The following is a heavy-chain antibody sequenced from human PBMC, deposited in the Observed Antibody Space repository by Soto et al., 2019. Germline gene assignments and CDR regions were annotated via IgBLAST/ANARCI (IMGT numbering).Heavy chain of an antibody. CDR3: ASGIGSSGYGSRRRYGPGVYYFDY. V-gene: IGHV4-34*01. Sequence: QVQLQQWGAGLLKPSETLSLTCAVYGGSFSGYYWSWIRQPPGKGLEWIGEINHSGSTNYNPSLKSRVPISVDTSKNQFSLKLSSVAAADTAVYYCASGIGSSGYGSRRRYGPGVYYFDYRGQGTLVTVSS. J-gene: IGHJ4*02. CDR1: GGSFSGYY. D-gene: IGHD3-22*01. CDR2: INHSGST.